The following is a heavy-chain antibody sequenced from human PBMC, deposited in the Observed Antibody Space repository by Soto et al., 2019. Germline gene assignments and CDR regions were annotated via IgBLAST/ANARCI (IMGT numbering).Heavy chain of an antibody. J-gene: IGHJ6*02. CDR1: GGSISSYY. Sequence: TSETLSLTCTVSGGSISSYYWSWIRQPPGKGLEWIGYIYYSGSTNYNPSLKSRVTISVDTSKNQFSLKLSSVTAADTAVYYCARELWFGEGFYYYGMDVWGQGTKVTVSS. CDR3: ARELWFGEGFYYYGMDV. V-gene: IGHV4-59*01. CDR2: IYYSGST. D-gene: IGHD3-10*01.